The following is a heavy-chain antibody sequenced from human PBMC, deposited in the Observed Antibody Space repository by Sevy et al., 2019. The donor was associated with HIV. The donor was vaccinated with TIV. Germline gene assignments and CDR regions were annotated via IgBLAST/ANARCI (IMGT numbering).Heavy chain of an antibody. J-gene: IGHJ6*02. Sequence: GGSLRLSCAASGFTFSSYAMHWVRQAPGKGLEWVAVISYDGSNKYYADSVKGRFTISRDNSKNTLYLQMNSLRAEDTAVYYCSGDDCSSTSCRNLSYYYYGMDVWGQGTTVTVSS. V-gene: IGHV3-30*04. CDR1: GFTFSSYA. CDR2: ISYDGSNK. D-gene: IGHD2-2*01. CDR3: SGDDCSSTSCRNLSYYYYGMDV.